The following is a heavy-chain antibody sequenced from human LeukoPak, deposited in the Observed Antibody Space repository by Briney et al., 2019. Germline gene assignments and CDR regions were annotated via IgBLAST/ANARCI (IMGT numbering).Heavy chain of an antibody. CDR1: GGSLSNYY. V-gene: IGHV4-34*01. CDR3: ARLTWELPPGGLYYNYYIDV. J-gene: IGHJ6*03. CDR2: INHSVGA. D-gene: IGHD1-26*01. Sequence: SETLSLTCAVYGGSLSNYYWTWVRQPPGKGLEWIGEINHSVGANYSPSLKSRVTISLDTSKNQLSLKMSSVTAADTAVYYCARLTWELPPGGLYYNYYIDVWDKGATVTVSS.